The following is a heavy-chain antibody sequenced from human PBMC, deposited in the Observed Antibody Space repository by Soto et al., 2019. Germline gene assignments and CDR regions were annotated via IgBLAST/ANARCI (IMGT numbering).Heavy chain of an antibody. CDR1: GYTFTTYW. D-gene: IGHD6-19*01. Sequence: EVQLVQSGAEVKKPGESLRISCKGFGYTFTTYWISWVRQMPGKGLEWMGRIDPKDSYTTYSPSFQGHVTVSTDKSMTTAYLQWGSLKASDTAIYFCARHGGHTGDEPISVADTWGSYYGMDVWGQGTTVTVSS. V-gene: IGHV5-10-1*03. CDR3: ARHGGHTGDEPISVADTWGSYYGMDV. J-gene: IGHJ6*02. CDR2: IDPKDSYT.